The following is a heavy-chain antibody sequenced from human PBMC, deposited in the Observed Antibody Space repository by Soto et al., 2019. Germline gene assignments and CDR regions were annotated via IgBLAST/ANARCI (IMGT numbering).Heavy chain of an antibody. CDR3: VREDGQVVSKYAVDY. V-gene: IGHV3-21*01. CDR1: GFTFSTYT. D-gene: IGHD4-4*01. J-gene: IGHJ4*02. CDR2: INGRGNYI. Sequence: EVQVVESGGDLVKPGGSLRLSCASSGFTFSTYTMNWVRQAPGKGLEWVASINGRGNYIYYAESVKGRFTISRDNAKNSLYLQMHRLRAEDTALYYWVREDGQVVSKYAVDYLSLGALVTFSS.